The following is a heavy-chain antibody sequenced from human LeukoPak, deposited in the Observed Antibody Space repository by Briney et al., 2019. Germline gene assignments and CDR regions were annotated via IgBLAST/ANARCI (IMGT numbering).Heavy chain of an antibody. J-gene: IGHJ4*02. D-gene: IGHD3-10*01. V-gene: IGHV3-48*03. CDR2: ISSSGSTI. CDR1: GFTFSSYE. Sequence: GGSLRLSCAASGFTFSSYEMNWVRQAPGKGLEWVSYISSSGSTIYYADSVKGRFTISRDNAKNSLYLQMNSLRAEDTAVYYCARGELQWFGELFSHFDYWGQGTLVTVSS. CDR3: ARGELQWFGELFSHFDY.